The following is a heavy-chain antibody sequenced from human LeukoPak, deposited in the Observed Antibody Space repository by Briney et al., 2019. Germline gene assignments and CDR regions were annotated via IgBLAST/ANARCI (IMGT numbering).Heavy chain of an antibody. V-gene: IGHV3-23*01. CDR1: GFTFRIYA. J-gene: IGHJ4*02. Sequence: GGSLRLSCAASGFTFRIYAMSWVRQAPGKGLEWVSAIGGTGATTYYADSVRGRFTISRDNSENTLYLQMSSLRAEDTAIYFCARLGGPYYYHNSDYWGQGTPVTVSS. CDR3: ARLGGPYYYHNSDY. D-gene: IGHD3-22*01. CDR2: IGGTGATT.